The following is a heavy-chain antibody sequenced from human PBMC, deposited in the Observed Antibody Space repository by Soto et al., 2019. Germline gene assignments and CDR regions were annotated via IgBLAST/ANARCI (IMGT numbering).Heavy chain of an antibody. Sequence: QLQLQESGPGLVKPSETLSLTCTVSGGSISSSSYYWGWIRQPPGKGLEWIGSIYYSGSTYYNPSLKSRVTISVDTSKSQFSLKLSSVTAADTAVYYCARYARIYYDSSGYYYYFDYWGQGTLVTVSS. CDR2: IYYSGST. J-gene: IGHJ4*02. D-gene: IGHD3-22*01. V-gene: IGHV4-39*01. CDR1: GGSISSSSYY. CDR3: ARYARIYYDSSGYYYYFDY.